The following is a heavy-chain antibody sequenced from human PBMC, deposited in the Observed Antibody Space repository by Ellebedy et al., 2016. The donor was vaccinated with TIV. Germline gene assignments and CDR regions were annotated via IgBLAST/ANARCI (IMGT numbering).Heavy chain of an antibody. Sequence: SETLSLTCAVFGGSLSGYYWSWIRQSPGKGLEWIGENSHSSGTNYNPSLKSRVTVSLDTSKNQFSLTLTSVTAADTAVYYCARASTAMSYYGVDVWGQGTTVTVSS. CDR2: NSHSSGT. J-gene: IGHJ6*02. CDR1: GGSLSGYY. D-gene: IGHD5-18*01. CDR3: ARASTAMSYYGVDV. V-gene: IGHV4-34*01.